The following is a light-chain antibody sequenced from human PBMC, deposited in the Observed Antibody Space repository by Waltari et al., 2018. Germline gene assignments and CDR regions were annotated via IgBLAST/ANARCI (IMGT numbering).Light chain of an antibody. Sequence: NFMLTQPHSVSESPGKTVTISCTGSGGSVASNFVQWSQQRPGSAPSSVIYEDNQRPSGVPDRFSGSIDRSSNSASLTISGLKTEDEADYYCQSSDSNNHVVFGGGTKLTVL. V-gene: IGLV6-57*02. CDR3: QSSDSNNHVV. CDR2: EDN. J-gene: IGLJ2*01. CDR1: GGSVASNF.